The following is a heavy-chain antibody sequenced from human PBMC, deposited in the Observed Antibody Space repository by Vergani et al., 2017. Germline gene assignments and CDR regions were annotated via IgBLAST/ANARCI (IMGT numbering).Heavy chain of an antibody. CDR3: ARDSRLLYNRFDP. V-gene: IGHV3-23*01. CDR1: GFTFSSHA. D-gene: IGHD1-14*01. Sequence: EVQLLQSEGAVVQPGGSLRLSCVASGFTFSSHAMSWVRQGHGQGLEWVSSIKNTGDSTHYADSVKGRFTISRDNSKSTMYLQMNSLRDEDTGVYYCARDSRLLYNRFDPWGQGTLVTVSS. J-gene: IGHJ5*02. CDR2: IKNTGDST.